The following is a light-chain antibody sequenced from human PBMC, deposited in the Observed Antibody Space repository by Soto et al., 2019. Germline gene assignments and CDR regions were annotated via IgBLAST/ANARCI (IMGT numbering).Light chain of an antibody. CDR1: QTISTNY. V-gene: IGKV3-20*01. Sequence: EVVLTQSPGTLSLSPGETATLSCRASQTISTNYLAWYQQKPGQAPRLLLYAASNRLTGIPDRFSGSGSGTDFTLTISRLEPEDFALYYSQQYGRTFGQGTRLEIK. CDR2: AAS. CDR3: QQYGRT. J-gene: IGKJ5*01.